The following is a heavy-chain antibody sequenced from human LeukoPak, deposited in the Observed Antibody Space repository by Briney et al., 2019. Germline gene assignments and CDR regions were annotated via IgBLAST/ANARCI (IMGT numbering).Heavy chain of an antibody. J-gene: IGHJ4*02. CDR1: GFTFTNSA. V-gene: IGHV1-58*01. CDR3: AADRVY. CDR2: IVVGSGNT. D-gene: IGHD3-10*01. Sequence: SVKVSFKASGFTFTNSAVQWVRQARGQRLEWIGWIVVGSGNTNYAQKFQERVTITRDMSTSTAYMELSSLRSEDTAVYYCAADRVYWGQGTLVTVSS.